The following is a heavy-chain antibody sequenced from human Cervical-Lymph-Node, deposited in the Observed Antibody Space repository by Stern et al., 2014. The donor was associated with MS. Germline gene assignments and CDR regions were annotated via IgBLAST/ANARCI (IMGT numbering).Heavy chain of an antibody. J-gene: IGHJ5*02. D-gene: IGHD3-3*01. Sequence: QVQLVQSGAEVKKPGASVKVSCKASGYTFTSYAMHWVRQAPGQRLEWMGWINAGNGNTKYSQKFQGRVTITRDTSASTAYMELSSLRSEDTAVYYCARGVRFLEWLYTVGSWFDPWGQGTLVTVSS. V-gene: IGHV1-3*01. CDR1: GYTFTSYA. CDR2: INAGNGNT. CDR3: ARGVRFLEWLYTVGSWFDP.